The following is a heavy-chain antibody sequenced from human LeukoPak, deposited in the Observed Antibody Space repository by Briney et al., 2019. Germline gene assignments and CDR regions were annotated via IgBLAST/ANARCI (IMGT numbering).Heavy chain of an antibody. CDR2: ISSSGSTI. Sequence: GGSPRLSCAASGFTFSDYYMSWIRQAPGKGLEWVSYISSSGSTIYYADSVKGRFTISRDNAKNSLYLQMSSLRAEDTAVYYCARWVSSGSVDPWGQGTLVTVSS. CDR3: ARWVSSGSVDP. V-gene: IGHV3-11*01. D-gene: IGHD6-19*01. J-gene: IGHJ5*02. CDR1: GFTFSDYY.